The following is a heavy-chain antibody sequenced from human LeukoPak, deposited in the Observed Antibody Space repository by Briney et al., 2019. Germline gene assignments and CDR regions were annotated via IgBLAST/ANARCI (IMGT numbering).Heavy chain of an antibody. D-gene: IGHD4-11*01. V-gene: IGHV3-23*01. CDR3: ARESDQSNFGFDK. Sequence: GGSLRLSCAASGFTFSSYAMNWVRQAPGKGLEWVSSISDSGGSTYYADSVKGRFTISRDNSRNTLSLQMNSLRVDDTAVYYCARESDQSNFGFDKWGQGTLVTVSS. J-gene: IGHJ4*02. CDR2: ISDSGGST. CDR1: GFTFSSYA.